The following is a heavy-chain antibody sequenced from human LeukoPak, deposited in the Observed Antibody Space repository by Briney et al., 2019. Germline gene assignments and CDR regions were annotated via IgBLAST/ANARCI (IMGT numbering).Heavy chain of an antibody. J-gene: IGHJ6*02. D-gene: IGHD4-11*01. Sequence: ASVKVSCKASGGTFSSYAISWVRQAPGQGLEWMGRIMPILGIANYAQKFQGRVTITADKSTSTAYMELSSLRSEDTAVYYCARTTTEYYYYGMDVWGQGNTVPVSS. CDR1: GGTFSSYA. V-gene: IGHV1-69*04. CDR3: ARTTTEYYYYGMDV. CDR2: IMPILGIA.